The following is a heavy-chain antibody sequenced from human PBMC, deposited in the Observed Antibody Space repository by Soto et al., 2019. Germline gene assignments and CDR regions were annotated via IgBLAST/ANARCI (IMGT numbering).Heavy chain of an antibody. J-gene: IGHJ4*02. CDR2: INAGNGNT. CDR1: EYTFTSYA. V-gene: IGHV1-3*01. Sequence: ASVKVSCKASEYTFTSYAMHWVRQAPGQSLEWMGWINAGNGNTKYSQKFQGRVTITRDTSASTAYMELSSLRSEDTAVYYCASELQVLYYFDSWGLGTLVTVSS. D-gene: IGHD4-4*01. CDR3: ASELQVLYYFDS.